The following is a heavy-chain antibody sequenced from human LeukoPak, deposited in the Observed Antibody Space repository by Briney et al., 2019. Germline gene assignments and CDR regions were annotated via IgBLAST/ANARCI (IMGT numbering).Heavy chain of an antibody. D-gene: IGHD5-18*01. J-gene: IGHJ5*02. CDR2: ISSSSSTI. CDR1: GFIFSDYY. Sequence: GGSLRLSCAASGFIFSDYYMSWIRQAPGKGLEWVSYISSSSSTIYYADSVKGRFTISRDNAKNSLYLQMNSLRAEDTAVYYCARIYSYGPNWFDPWGQGTLVTVSS. CDR3: ARIYSYGPNWFDP. V-gene: IGHV3-11*04.